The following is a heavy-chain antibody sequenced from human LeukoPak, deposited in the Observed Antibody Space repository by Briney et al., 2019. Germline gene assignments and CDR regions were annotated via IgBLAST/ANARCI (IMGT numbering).Heavy chain of an antibody. CDR1: GGTFSSYA. Sequence: SVKVSCKASGGTFSSYAISWVRQAPGQGLEWMGRIIPIFGTANYAQKFQGRVTITADKSTSTAYMELSSLRSEDTAVYCCASLYCSGGSCYSISSRFDYWGQGTLVTVSS. CDR3: ASLYCSGGSCYSISSRFDY. D-gene: IGHD2-15*01. J-gene: IGHJ4*02. CDR2: IIPIFGTA. V-gene: IGHV1-69*06.